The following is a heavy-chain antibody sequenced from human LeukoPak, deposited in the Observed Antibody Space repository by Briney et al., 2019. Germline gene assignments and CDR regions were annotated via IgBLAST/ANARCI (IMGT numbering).Heavy chain of an antibody. CDR3: ARLGQWLVYFDY. CDR1: GGSFSGYY. J-gene: IGHJ4*02. D-gene: IGHD6-19*01. CDR2: INHSGST. V-gene: IGHV4-34*01. Sequence: SETLSLTCAVYGGSFSGYYWSWIRQPPGKGLEWIGEINHSGSTNYNPSLKSRVTISVDTSKNQFSLKLSSVTAADTAVYYCARLGQWLVYFDYWGQGTLVTVSS.